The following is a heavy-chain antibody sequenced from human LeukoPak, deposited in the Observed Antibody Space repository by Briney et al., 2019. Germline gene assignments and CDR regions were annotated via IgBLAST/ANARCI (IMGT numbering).Heavy chain of an antibody. Sequence: PGGSLRLSWAASGFTFTNSEMNCVRQAPGKGLEWVSGISSRGGTRYYADSVKGRFTISRDNSKNTLYLQMNSLRAEDTAVYYCAKGLAVTTSIRAYWGQGTLVTVSS. V-gene: IGHV3-23*01. D-gene: IGHD4-17*01. CDR1: GFTFTNSE. J-gene: IGHJ4*02. CDR3: AKGLAVTTSIRAY. CDR2: ISSRGGTR.